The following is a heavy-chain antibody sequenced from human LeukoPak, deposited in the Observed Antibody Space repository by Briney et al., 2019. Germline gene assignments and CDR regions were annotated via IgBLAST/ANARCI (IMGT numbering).Heavy chain of an antibody. D-gene: IGHD3-22*01. CDR1: GFDFINNW. CDR3: ARLGISLAQGGYPDY. Sequence: GESLKISCKGSGFDFINNWIGWVRQMPGKGLDWMGIIYPADSDTTYSPSFQGQVTISADKSISTAYLQWSSLKASDTAMYYCARLGISLAQGGYPDYWGQGTLVTVSS. CDR2: IYPADSDT. J-gene: IGHJ4*02. V-gene: IGHV5-51*01.